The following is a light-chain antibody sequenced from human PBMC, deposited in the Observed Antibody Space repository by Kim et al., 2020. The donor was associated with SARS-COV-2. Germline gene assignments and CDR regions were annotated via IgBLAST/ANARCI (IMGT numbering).Light chain of an antibody. J-gene: IGLJ3*02. CDR2: KDS. Sequence: SYELTQPSSVSVSPGQTARITCSGDVLAKKYARWFQQKPGQAPVLVIYKDSERPSGIPERFSGSSSGTTVTLTISGAQVEDEADYYCYSAADNKTSGVFGGGTQLTVL. CDR3: YSAADNKTSGV. V-gene: IGLV3-27*01. CDR1: VLAKKY.